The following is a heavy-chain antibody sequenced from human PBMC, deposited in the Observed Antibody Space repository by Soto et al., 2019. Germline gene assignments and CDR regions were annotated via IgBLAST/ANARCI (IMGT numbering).Heavy chain of an antibody. V-gene: IGHV3-23*01. CDR2: ISGSGGST. J-gene: IGHJ4*02. CDR1: GFTFSSYA. Sequence: GGSLRLSCAASGFTFSSYAMSWVRQAPGKGLEWVSAISGSGGSTYYADSVKGRFTISRDNSKNTLYLQMNSLRAEDTAIYYCARRNRRAYFDYWGQGTLVTVSS. D-gene: IGHD3-16*02. CDR3: ARRNRRAYFDY.